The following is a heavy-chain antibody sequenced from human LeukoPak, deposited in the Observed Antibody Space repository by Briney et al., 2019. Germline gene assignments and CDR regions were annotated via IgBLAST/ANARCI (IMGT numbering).Heavy chain of an antibody. V-gene: IGHV4-39*07. CDR2: IYYSGST. J-gene: IGHJ4*02. CDR3: ARASGYSSGWYEY. CDR1: GGSISSSSYY. Sequence: SETLSLTCTVSGGSISSSSYYWGWIRQPPGKGLEWIGSIYYSGSTYYNPSLKSRVTISVDTSKNQFSLKLSSVTAADTAVYYCARASGYSSGWYEYWGQGTLVTVSS. D-gene: IGHD6-19*01.